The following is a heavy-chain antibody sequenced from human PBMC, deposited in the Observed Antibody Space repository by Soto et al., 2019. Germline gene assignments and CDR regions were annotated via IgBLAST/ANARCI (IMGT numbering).Heavy chain of an antibody. V-gene: IGHV3-7*01. D-gene: IGHD2-2*01. CDR3: ERGQRYCSSTNCYGYWFDP. CDR2: IRQDGGEK. Sequence: EVQLVESGGGLVQPGGSLRLSCAASGFTFNSYWMSWVRQAPGKGPEWVANIRQDGGEKHYVDSVKGRFTISRDNVKNSLYLQMNSLRAEDTAVYYCERGQRYCSSTNCYGYWFDPWGQGTMVTVSS. CDR1: GFTFNSYW. J-gene: IGHJ5*02.